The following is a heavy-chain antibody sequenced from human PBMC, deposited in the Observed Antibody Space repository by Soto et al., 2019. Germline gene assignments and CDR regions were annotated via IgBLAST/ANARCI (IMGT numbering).Heavy chain of an antibody. CDR1: GGSIRSYY. Sequence: SETLSLTCNVSGGSIRSYYWNWIRQPPGKTLEWIGDVYYSGSTSYNPSLRSRVTISVDTSKNQFSLKVNSVTAADTAVYYCAKVRGYASGWRYFDYWGQGTLVTVSS. V-gene: IGHV4-59*01. D-gene: IGHD5-18*01. J-gene: IGHJ4*02. CDR2: VYYSGST. CDR3: AKVRGYASGWRYFDY.